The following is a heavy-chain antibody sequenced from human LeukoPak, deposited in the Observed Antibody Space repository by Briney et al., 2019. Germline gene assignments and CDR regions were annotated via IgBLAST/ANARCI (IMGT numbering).Heavy chain of an antibody. CDR1: GFTFSSYG. J-gene: IGHJ4*02. CDR2: ISYDGSNK. CDR3: AKDTDY. V-gene: IGHV3-30*18. Sequence: GGSLRLSCAASGFTFSSYGMPWVRQAPGKGLEWVAVISYDGSNKYHADPVKGRFTISRGNSKNTLYLQMNSLRAEDTAVYYCAKDTDYWGQGTLVTVSS.